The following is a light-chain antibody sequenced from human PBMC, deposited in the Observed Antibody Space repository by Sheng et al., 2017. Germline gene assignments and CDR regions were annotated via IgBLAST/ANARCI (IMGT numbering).Light chain of an antibody. Sequence: EKVMTQSPVTLSVSPGERATLSCRASQSVSNNLAWYQQKPGQAPRLLIYGASTRATGIPARFSGSGSGTEFTLTISSLQSEDFAIYYCQQYNNYSWTFGQGTKVE. CDR1: QSVSNN. J-gene: IGKJ1*01. V-gene: IGKV3-15*01. CDR3: QQYNNYSWT. CDR2: GAS.